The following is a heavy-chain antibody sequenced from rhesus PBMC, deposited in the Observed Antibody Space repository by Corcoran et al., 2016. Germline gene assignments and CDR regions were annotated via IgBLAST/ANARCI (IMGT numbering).Heavy chain of an antibody. V-gene: IGHV4-106*01. CDR3: ARYSSGWDFDY. D-gene: IGHD6-31*01. J-gene: IGHJ4*01. CDR1: GGSISDDYY. CDR2: IYGSGGCT. Sequence: QVQLQESGPGLVTPSETLSLTCAVSGGSISDDYYWSWIRQPPGKGLAWIGYIYGSGGCTNDNPSRKKRVTSSIDTSKNQFSLKLSSGTAADTAVYYCARYSSGWDFDYWGQGVLVTVSS.